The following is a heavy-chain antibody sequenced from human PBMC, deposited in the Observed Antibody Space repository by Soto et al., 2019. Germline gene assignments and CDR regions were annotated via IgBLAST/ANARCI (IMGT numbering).Heavy chain of an antibody. CDR1: DGSISSHS. D-gene: IGHD2-15*01. CDR3: ARRVQTNSVVVQDNWPDP. CDR2: VYSSGST. Sequence: SDTLSLTCTVSDGSISSHSWNWIRQPPGRGLEWIGYVYSSGSTKYNPSLESRVTISVDTSKNQFSLKLTSLTAADTAIYYCARRVQTNSVVVQDNWPDPWGQGTLVTVSS. J-gene: IGHJ5*02. V-gene: IGHV4-59*08.